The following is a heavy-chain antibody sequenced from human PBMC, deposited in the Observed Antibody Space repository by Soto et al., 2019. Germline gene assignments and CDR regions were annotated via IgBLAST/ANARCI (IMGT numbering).Heavy chain of an antibody. CDR2: IYYSGST. V-gene: IGHV4-31*03. CDR3: ARVRRDGYSHWYFDL. D-gene: IGHD4-4*01. J-gene: IGHJ2*01. CDR1: GGSISSGGYY. Sequence: QVQLQESGPGLVKPSQTLSLTCTVSGGSISSGGYYWSWIRQHPGKGLEWIGYIYYSGSTYYNPSRKSGGTISLDTSKNQFSLKLSSVTAADTAVYYCARVRRDGYSHWYFDLWGRGTLVTVSS.